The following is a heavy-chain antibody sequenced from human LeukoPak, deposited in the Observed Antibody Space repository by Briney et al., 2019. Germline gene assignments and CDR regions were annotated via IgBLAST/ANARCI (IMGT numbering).Heavy chain of an antibody. D-gene: IGHD4-17*01. CDR3: AKAPYGDYVGLDY. Sequence: SVKVSCKASGGTFISYAISWVRQAPGQGLEWMGGIIPIFGTANYAQKFQGRVTITADESTSTAYMELSSLRSEDTAVYYCAKAPYGDYVGLDYWGQGTLVTVSS. J-gene: IGHJ4*02. V-gene: IGHV1-69*13. CDR2: IIPIFGTA. CDR1: GGTFISYA.